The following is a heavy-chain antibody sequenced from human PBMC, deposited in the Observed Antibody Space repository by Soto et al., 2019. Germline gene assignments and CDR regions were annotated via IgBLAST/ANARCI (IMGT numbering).Heavy chain of an antibody. Sequence: QLQLQESGSGLVKPSQTLSLTCAVSGVSISSDGYSWSWIRPPPGKGLEWIGFNYQSGSAYYNPSLKSRGTMSVDRSKNQFSLKLTSVTAAVTAVYYCARAYYDFWTSYHYGMDVWGQGTTVTVSS. CDR1: GVSISSDGYS. V-gene: IGHV4-30-2*01. J-gene: IGHJ6*02. CDR2: NYQSGSA. D-gene: IGHD3-3*01. CDR3: ARAYYDFWTSYHYGMDV.